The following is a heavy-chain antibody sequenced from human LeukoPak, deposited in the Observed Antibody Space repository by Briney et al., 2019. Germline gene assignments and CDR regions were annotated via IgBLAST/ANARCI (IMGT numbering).Heavy chain of an antibody. CDR2: IYYSGST. CDR1: GGSISSYY. Sequence: KPSETLSLTCTVSGGSISSYYWSWIRQPPGKGLEWIGYIYYSGSTNYNPSLKSRVTISVDTSKNQFSLKLSSVTAADTAVYYCARVAYYYDPGSVWFDPWGQGTLVTVSS. J-gene: IGHJ5*02. D-gene: IGHD3-22*01. V-gene: IGHV4-59*01. CDR3: ARVAYYYDPGSVWFDP.